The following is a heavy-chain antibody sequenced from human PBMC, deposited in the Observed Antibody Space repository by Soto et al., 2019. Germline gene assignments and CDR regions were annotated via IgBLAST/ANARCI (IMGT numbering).Heavy chain of an antibody. Sequence: QVQLVQSGAEVKKPGASVKVSCKASGYTFTSYGISWVRQAPGQGLEWMGWISAYNGNTNYAQKLQGRVTMTTDTXXSXSTAYMELRSLRSDDTAVYYWARNIGPMIAVVITPPFDYWGQGTL. J-gene: IGHJ4*02. D-gene: IGHD3-22*01. CDR1: GYTFTSYG. CDR3: ARNIGPMIAVVITPPFDY. V-gene: IGHV1-18*01. CDR2: ISAYNGNT.